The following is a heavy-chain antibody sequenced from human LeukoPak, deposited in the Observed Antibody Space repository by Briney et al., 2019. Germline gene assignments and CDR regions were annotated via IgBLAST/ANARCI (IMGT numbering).Heavy chain of an antibody. CDR3: ARDFSSSSLGGNFDY. Sequence: SETLSLTCTVSGGSISSGGYYWSWIRQPPGKGLEWIGYIYHSGSTYYNPSLKSRVTISVDRSKNQFSLKLSSVTAADTAVYYCARDFSSSSLGGNFDYWGQGTLVTVSS. D-gene: IGHD1-26*01. CDR2: IYHSGST. CDR1: GGSISSGGYY. V-gene: IGHV4-30-2*01. J-gene: IGHJ4*02.